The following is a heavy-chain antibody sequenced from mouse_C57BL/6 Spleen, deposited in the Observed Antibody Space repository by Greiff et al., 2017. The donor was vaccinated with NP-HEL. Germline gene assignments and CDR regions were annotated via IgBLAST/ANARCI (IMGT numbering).Heavy chain of an antibody. CDR3: ARRSSITTVVAWYFDV. V-gene: IGHV5-6*02. CDR2: ISSGGSYT. J-gene: IGHJ1*03. Sequence: EVKLQESGGDLVKPGGSLKLSCAASGFTFSSYGMSWVRQTPDKRLEWVATISSGGSYTYYPDSVKGRFTISRDNAKNTLYLQMSSLKSEDTAMYYCARRSSITTVVAWYFDVWGTGTTVTVSS. D-gene: IGHD1-1*01. CDR1: GFTFSSYG.